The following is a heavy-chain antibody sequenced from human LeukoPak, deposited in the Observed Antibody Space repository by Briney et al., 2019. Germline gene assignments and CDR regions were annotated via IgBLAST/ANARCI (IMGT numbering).Heavy chain of an antibody. CDR2: ISYDGTKE. CDR3: ARGGHIVVVTSGVLAEYFQH. CDR1: GFTFSSYS. D-gene: IGHD2-21*02. J-gene: IGHJ1*01. V-gene: IGHV3-30*03. Sequence: GGSLRLSCAASGFTFSSYSMHWVRQAPGKGVEWVAIISYDGTKEYYGDSVKGRFTISRDNSKNTLYLQMNSLRAEDTAVYYCARGGHIVVVTSGVLAEYFQHWGQGTLVTVSS.